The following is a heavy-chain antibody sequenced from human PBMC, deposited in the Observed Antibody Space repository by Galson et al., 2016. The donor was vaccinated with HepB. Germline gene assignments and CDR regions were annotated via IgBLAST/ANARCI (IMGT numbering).Heavy chain of an antibody. Sequence: SLRLSCAASGFRFSSYALTWVRQAPGKGLEWVSGISGSGDSAYYADSVKGRFTISRDNSKNTLYLQMNSLRAEDTAIYYCAKGANYSSFILYGMDVWGQGTTVTVSS. CDR2: ISGSGDSA. CDR3: AKGANYSSFILYGMDV. J-gene: IGHJ6*02. D-gene: IGHD5-24*01. CDR1: GFRFSSYA. V-gene: IGHV3-23*01.